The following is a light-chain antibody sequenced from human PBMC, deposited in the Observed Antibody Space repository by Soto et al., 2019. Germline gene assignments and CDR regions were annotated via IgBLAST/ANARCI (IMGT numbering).Light chain of an antibody. CDR2: EVN. Sequence: QSALTQPASVSGSLGQSITISCTGTSSDVGGYDYVSWYRQHPGKVPKLIIYEVNKRPSGVSNRFSGSKSANTASLTISGLQADDEAEYYCSSFTSSSTQVFGGGTKVTVL. J-gene: IGLJ3*02. CDR3: SSFTSSSTQV. V-gene: IGLV2-14*01. CDR1: SSDVGGYDY.